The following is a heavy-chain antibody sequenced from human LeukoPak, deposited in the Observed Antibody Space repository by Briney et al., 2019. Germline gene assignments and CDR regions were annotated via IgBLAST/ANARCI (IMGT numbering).Heavy chain of an antibody. CDR3: ARHYPEGGYNYVDY. V-gene: IGHV5-51*01. CDR1: GYRFTRYW. D-gene: IGHD5-24*01. J-gene: IGHJ4*02. Sequence: GESLKISCQGYGYRFTRYWIGWVRQMPGKGLEWMGSIYPDDSDTTYSPSFQGQVTISADKSISTAYLQWSSLKASDTAMYYCARHYPEGGYNYVDYWGQGTLITVSS. CDR2: IYPDDSDT.